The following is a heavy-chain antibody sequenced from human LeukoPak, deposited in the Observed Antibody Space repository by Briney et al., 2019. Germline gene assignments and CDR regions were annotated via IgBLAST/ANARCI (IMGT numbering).Heavy chain of an antibody. CDR3: AREKLRGILYYGMDV. Sequence: GGSLRLSCAASGFTFSSYGMHWVRQAPGKGLEGVAVIWYDGSNKYYADSVKGRFTISRDNSKNTLYLRMNSLRAEDTVVYYCAREKLRGILYYGMDVWGKGTTVTVSS. D-gene: IGHD2/OR15-2a*01. V-gene: IGHV3-33*01. J-gene: IGHJ6*04. CDR2: IWYDGSNK. CDR1: GFTFSSYG.